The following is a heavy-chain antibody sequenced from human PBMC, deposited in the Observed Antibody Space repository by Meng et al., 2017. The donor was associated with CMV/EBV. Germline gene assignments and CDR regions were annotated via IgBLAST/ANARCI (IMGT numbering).Heavy chain of an antibody. Sequence: CSVSGVSISSTGHYWGWFRQRPGKGLEWIGYIYYSGTTYYSPSLKSRVTISIDTSKNQFSLKLSSVTAADTAVYYCGRLMGATTADFWGQGTLVTVSS. CDR2: IYYSGTT. CDR1: GVSISSTGHY. V-gene: IGHV4-31*03. D-gene: IGHD1-26*01. CDR3: GRLMGATTADF. J-gene: IGHJ4*02.